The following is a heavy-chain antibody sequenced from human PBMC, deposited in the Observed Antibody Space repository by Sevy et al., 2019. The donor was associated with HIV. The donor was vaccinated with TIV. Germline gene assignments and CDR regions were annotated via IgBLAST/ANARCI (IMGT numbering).Heavy chain of an antibody. CDR2: INPNSGVT. CDR1: GYTFAVYY. CDR3: AVLATISSFDY. D-gene: IGHD5-12*01. J-gene: IGHJ4*02. Sequence: ASVKVSCKASGYTFAVYYMHWVRQAPGQGLEWMGRINPNSGVTNYAQKFQGRVTMTRVTSITTAYMELNRLGSDDTAVYYCAVLATISSFDYWGQGSLVTVSS. V-gene: IGHV1-2*06.